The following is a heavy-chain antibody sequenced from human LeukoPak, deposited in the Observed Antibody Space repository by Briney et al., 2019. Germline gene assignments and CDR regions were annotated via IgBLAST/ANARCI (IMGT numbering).Heavy chain of an antibody. D-gene: IGHD5-18*01. V-gene: IGHV1-46*03. CDR2: INPSGGST. CDR1: GYTFTSYY. J-gene: IGHJ4*02. CDR3: ARSAIQLWFLDY. Sequence: GASVKVSCKASGYTFTSYYMHWVRQAPGQGLERMGIINPSGGSTSYAQKFQGRVTMTRDTSTSTVYMELSSLRSEDTAVYYCARSAIQLWFLDYWGQGTLVTVSS.